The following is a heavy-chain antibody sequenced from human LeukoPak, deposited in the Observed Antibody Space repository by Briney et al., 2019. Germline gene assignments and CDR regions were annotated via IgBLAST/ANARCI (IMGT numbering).Heavy chain of an antibody. Sequence: PGGSLRLSCAASGFTFDDYAMPWVRQAPGKGLEWVSGISWNSGSIGYADSVKGRFTISRDNAKNSLYLQMNSLRAEDTALYYCAKDIRDSSGYYYRELRDDAFDIWGQGTMVTVSS. CDR3: AKDIRDSSGYYYRELRDDAFDI. V-gene: IGHV3-9*01. CDR2: ISWNSGSI. D-gene: IGHD3-22*01. CDR1: GFTFDDYA. J-gene: IGHJ3*02.